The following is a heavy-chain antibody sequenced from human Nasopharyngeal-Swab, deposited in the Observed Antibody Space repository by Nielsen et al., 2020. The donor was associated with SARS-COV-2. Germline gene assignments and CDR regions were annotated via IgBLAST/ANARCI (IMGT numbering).Heavy chain of an antibody. J-gene: IGHJ4*02. CDR3: ARDSGYEQGAGFDY. CDR2: IYYSGST. CDR1: GGSISSGGYY. V-gene: IGHV4-31*03. Sequence: LRLSCTVSGGSISSGGYYWSWIRQHPGKGLEWIGYIYYSGSTYYNPSLKSRVTISVDTSKNQFSLKLSSVTAADTAVYYCARDSGYEQGAGFDYWGQGTLVTVSS. D-gene: IGHD5-12*01.